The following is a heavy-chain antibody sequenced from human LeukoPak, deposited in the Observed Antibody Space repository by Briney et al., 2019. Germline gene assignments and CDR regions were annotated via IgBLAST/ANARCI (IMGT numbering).Heavy chain of an antibody. J-gene: IGHJ4*02. D-gene: IGHD4-11*01. CDR3: TTDDYKVGYY. CDR1: GFTFSSYG. V-gene: IGHV3-30*02. CDR2: IRYDGSNK. Sequence: GGSLRLSCAASGFTFSSYGMHWVRQAPGKGLEWVAFIRYDGSNKYYADSVKGRFTISRDNPKNTLYLQMNSLRAEDTAVYYCTTDDYKVGYYWGQGTLVTVSS.